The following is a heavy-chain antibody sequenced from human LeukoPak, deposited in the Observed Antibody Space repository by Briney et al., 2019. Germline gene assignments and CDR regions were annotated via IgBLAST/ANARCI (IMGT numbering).Heavy chain of an antibody. D-gene: IGHD3-10*01. CDR3: AVTDYYGSGSYYSPLDY. J-gene: IGHJ4*02. V-gene: IGHV3-74*01. CDR2: INSDGSAT. Sequence: GGSLRLSCAASGFTFSSYWMSWVRQAPGKGLMWVSQINSDGSATSCADPVKGRCTISRDNAKNMLYLEMNSLRAEDTAVYYCAVTDYYGSGSYYSPLDYWGQGTLVTVSS. CDR1: GFTFSSYW.